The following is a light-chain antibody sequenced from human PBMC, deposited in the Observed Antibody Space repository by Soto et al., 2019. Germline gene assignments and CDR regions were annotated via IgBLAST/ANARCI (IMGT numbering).Light chain of an antibody. CDR3: SSSAGIYHYLV. Sequence: QSVLTQPPSASGSPGQSVTISCTGTSSDIGGYYSVSWYQQHPGKAPRLMIYEVNKRPSGVPDRFSGSKSGYTASLTVSGLQTEDEAFYYCSSSAGIYHYLVFGGGTKVTVL. J-gene: IGLJ3*02. CDR2: EVN. V-gene: IGLV2-8*01. CDR1: SSDIGGYYS.